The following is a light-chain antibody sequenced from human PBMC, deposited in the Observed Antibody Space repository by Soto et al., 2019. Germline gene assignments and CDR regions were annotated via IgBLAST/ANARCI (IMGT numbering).Light chain of an antibody. CDR3: QQSFSPPYT. J-gene: IGKJ2*01. Sequence: QMTQSPSSLSASVGDRVTITCRASQSLSSRLTWYQQKPGEAPKLLIYETSSLNSGVPSKFSGSGSETDFTLTINSLQPEEFATYYCQQSFSPPYTFGQGTKLEIK. CDR2: ETS. V-gene: IGKV1-39*01. CDR1: QSLSSR.